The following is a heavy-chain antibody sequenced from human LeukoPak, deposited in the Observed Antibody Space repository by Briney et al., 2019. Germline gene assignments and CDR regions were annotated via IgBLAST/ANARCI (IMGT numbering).Heavy chain of an antibody. CDR1: GFTFSSYS. Sequence: GGSLRLSCAASGFTFSSYSMNWVRQAPGKGLEWVSSISSSSSYIYYADSVKGRFTISRDNAKNSLYLQMNSLRAEDTAVYYCARVVTMIVVVEYYFDYWGQGILVTVSS. CDR2: ISSSSSYI. J-gene: IGHJ4*02. D-gene: IGHD3-22*01. V-gene: IGHV3-21*01. CDR3: ARVVTMIVVVEYYFDY.